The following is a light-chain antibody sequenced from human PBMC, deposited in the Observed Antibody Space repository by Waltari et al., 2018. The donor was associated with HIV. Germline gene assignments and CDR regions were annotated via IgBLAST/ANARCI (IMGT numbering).Light chain of an antibody. J-gene: IGLJ2*01. V-gene: IGLV1-44*01. CDR1: TSNIGRNT. CDR2: GKN. CDR3: ASWDDSLNGPV. Sequence: QSVLTQPPSTSGTPEERVTISCSGTTSNIGRNTVSWFQQLPGTAPTVLIYGKNQPPSVVPDRCSGSKSGTSASLAISGLQFEDEADYYCASWDDSLNGPVFGGGTKLSVV.